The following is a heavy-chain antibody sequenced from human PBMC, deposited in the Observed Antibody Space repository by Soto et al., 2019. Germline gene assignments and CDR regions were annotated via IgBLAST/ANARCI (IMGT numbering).Heavy chain of an antibody. J-gene: IGHJ3*02. D-gene: IGHD5-12*01. CDR3: ARDQLTAKYSGYDMDAFDI. V-gene: IGHV3-33*01. Sequence: PGVSPRLSCAAPGFTFSSYCMHWVRQAPGKGLEWVAVIWYDGSNKYYADSVKGRFTISRDNSKNTLYLQMNSLRAEDTAVYYCARDQLTAKYSGYDMDAFDIWGQGTMVTVSS. CDR2: IWYDGSNK. CDR1: GFTFSSYC.